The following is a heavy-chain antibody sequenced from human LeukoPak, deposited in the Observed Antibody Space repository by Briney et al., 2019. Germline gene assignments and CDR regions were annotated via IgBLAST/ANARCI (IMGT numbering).Heavy chain of an antibody. CDR3: ARQGVVGATGFDF. D-gene: IGHD1-26*01. CDR1: GGSISELSYY. CDR2: IYYSGST. J-gene: IGHJ4*02. V-gene: IGHV4-39*01. Sequence: SETLSLTCSVSGGSISELSYYWGWIRQPPGKGLEWIGNIYYSGSTYNNPSLESRVVISVDTSRNQSSLKLTSVTATDTAVYYCARQGVVGATGFDFWGQGILVTVSS.